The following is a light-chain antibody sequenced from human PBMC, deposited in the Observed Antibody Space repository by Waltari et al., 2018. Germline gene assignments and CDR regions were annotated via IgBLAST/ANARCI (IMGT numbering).Light chain of an antibody. CDR1: ALPKKY. CDR3: YSTDSSGKQV. Sequence: SYEMTQPPSVAVSPGQTARITCPGDALPKKYAYWYNQKSGQAHVLVIYADSKRPSGIPERFSGSSSGTMATLTISGAQVEDEADYYCYSTDSSGKQVFGGGTKLTVL. CDR2: ADS. J-gene: IGLJ2*01. V-gene: IGLV3-10*01.